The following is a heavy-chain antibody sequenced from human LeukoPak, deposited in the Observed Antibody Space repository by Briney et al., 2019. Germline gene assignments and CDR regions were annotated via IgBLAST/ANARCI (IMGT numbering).Heavy chain of an antibody. CDR3: AQQVGYCSSGNCYFTY. J-gene: IGHJ1*01. Sequence: GGSLRLSCAASGSSFKSYAMSWVRQAPGKGLEWVSAINNDGDSTYSADSVKGRFTVSRDNSKNTLYLQMNSLRAEDAAVYYCAQQVGYCSSGNCYFTYWGQGTLVTVSS. V-gene: IGHV3-23*01. D-gene: IGHD2-15*01. CDR1: GSSFKSYA. CDR2: INNDGDST.